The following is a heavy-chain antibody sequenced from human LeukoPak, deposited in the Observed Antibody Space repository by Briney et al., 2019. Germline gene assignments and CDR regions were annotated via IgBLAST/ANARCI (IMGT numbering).Heavy chain of an antibody. V-gene: IGHV3-64*01. D-gene: IGHD6-19*01. J-gene: IGHJ4*02. CDR2: ISSKGSNT. CDR3: ARDKQWLVRAGFDY. CDR1: GFTLSTYA. Sequence: GGSLRLSCAASGFTLSTYAMHWVRQAPGKGLEYVASISSKGSNTYYANSVKGRFTISRDNSKNTLYLQMGSLTTEDMAVYYCARDKQWLVRAGFDYWGQGILVTVSS.